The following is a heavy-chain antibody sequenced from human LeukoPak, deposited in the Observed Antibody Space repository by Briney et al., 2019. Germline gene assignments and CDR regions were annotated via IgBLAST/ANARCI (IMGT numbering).Heavy chain of an antibody. V-gene: IGHV4-61*01. J-gene: IGHJ4*02. Sequence: PSETLSLTCTVSGYSISSGYYWGWIRQPPGKGLEWIGYIYYSGSTNYNPSLKSRVTISVDTSKNQFSLKLSSVTAADTAVYYCARSKDILTGYCFDYWGQGTLVTVSS. CDR3: ARSKDILTGYCFDY. CDR2: IYYSGST. CDR1: GYSISSGYY. D-gene: IGHD3-9*01.